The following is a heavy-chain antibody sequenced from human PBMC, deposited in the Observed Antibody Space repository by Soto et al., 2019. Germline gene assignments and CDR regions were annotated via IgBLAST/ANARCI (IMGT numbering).Heavy chain of an antibody. Sequence: GGSLRLSCAASGFTFSSYAMSWVRQAPGKGLEWVSAISGSGGSTYYADSVKGRFTISRDNSKNTLYLQMNSLRAEDTAVYYCAKDGHRGYSSSWSTAFDIWGQGTMVTVSS. CDR1: GFTFSSYA. CDR3: AKDGHRGYSSSWSTAFDI. J-gene: IGHJ3*02. CDR2: ISGSGGST. V-gene: IGHV3-23*01. D-gene: IGHD6-13*01.